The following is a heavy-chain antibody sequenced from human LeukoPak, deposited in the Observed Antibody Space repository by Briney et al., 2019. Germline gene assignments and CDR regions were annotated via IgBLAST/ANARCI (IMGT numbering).Heavy chain of an antibody. J-gene: IGHJ6*02. Sequence: ASVKVSCKASGYTFTGYYMHWVRQAPGQGLEWMGWINPNSGGTNYAQKFQGRVTMTRDTSISTAYMELSRLRSDDTAVYYCARVKNPGILSYHYGMDVWGQGTTVTVSS. V-gene: IGHV1-2*02. CDR2: INPNSGGT. CDR3: ARVKNPGILSYHYGMDV. D-gene: IGHD2-15*01. CDR1: GYTFTGYY.